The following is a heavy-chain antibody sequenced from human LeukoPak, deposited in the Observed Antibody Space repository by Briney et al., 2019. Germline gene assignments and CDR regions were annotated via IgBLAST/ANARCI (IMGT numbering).Heavy chain of an antibody. CDR1: GFTFSSYS. D-gene: IGHD3-3*01. CDR3: ARMESGYAGDMDV. J-gene: IGHJ6*03. V-gene: IGHV3-48*01. Sequence: SGGSLRLSCAASGFTFSSYSMNWVRQAPGKGLEWVSYISSSSSTIYYADSVKGRFTISRDNAKNSLYLQMNSLRAEDTAVYYCARMESGYAGDMDVWGKGTTVTVSS. CDR2: ISSSSSTI.